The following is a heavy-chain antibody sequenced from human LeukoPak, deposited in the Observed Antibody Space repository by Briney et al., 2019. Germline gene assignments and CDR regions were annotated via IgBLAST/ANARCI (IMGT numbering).Heavy chain of an antibody. Sequence: SETLSLTCTVSGGSISSYYWSWVRQPPGQGLEWIGYIYYSGITNYNPSLKSRVTISVDTSKNQFSLKLSSVTAAETAVYYCARGSGTINYYYMDVWGKGTTVTVSS. J-gene: IGHJ6*03. CDR1: GGSISSYY. CDR3: ARGSGTINYYYMDV. D-gene: IGHD1-7*01. V-gene: IGHV4-59*01. CDR2: IYYSGIT.